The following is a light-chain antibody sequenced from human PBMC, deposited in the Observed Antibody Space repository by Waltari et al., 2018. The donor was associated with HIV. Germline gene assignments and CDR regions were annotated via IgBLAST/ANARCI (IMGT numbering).Light chain of an antibody. CDR1: SSNIGSNY. Sequence: QSVLTQPPSASGTPGQRITISCSGSSSNIGSNYVYWYPQLPGTAPKLLIYRNNRRPSGVPDRFSGSKSGTSASLAISGLRSEDEADYYCAACDDSLSGPVVFGGGTKLTVL. CDR3: AACDDSLSGPVV. V-gene: IGLV1-47*01. CDR2: RNN. J-gene: IGLJ2*01.